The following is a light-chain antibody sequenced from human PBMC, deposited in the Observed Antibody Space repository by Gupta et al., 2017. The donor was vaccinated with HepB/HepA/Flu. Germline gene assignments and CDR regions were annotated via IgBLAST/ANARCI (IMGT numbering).Light chain of an antibody. J-gene: IGLJ2*01. Sequence: QSVLTPPPSVSAAPRQKVTISCSGSSSNIGNNYVSWYQQLPGTAPKLLIYENNKRPSVIPDRFSGSKSGTSATLGITGLQTGEEADYYCGAWDSSLSDVVFGGGTKLTVL. CDR2: ENN. V-gene: IGLV1-51*02. CDR1: SSNIGNNY. CDR3: GAWDSSLSDVV.